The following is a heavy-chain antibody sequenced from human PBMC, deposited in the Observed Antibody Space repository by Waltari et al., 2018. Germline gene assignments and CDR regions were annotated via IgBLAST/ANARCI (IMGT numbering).Heavy chain of an antibody. V-gene: IGHV1-2*06. CDR1: GYTFTGYY. D-gene: IGHD1-26*01. Sequence: CKASGYTFTGYYMHWVRQAPGQGLEWMGRINPNSGGTNYAQKFQGRVTMTRDTSISTAYMELSRLRSDDTAVYYCAREVAGSYYLSHDYWGQGTLVTVSS. CDR3: AREVAGSYYLSHDY. J-gene: IGHJ4*02. CDR2: INPNSGGT.